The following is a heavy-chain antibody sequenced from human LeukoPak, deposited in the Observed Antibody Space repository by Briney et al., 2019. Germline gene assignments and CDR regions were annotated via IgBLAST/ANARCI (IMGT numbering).Heavy chain of an antibody. CDR2: IYSGGST. D-gene: IGHD3-16*01. CDR1: GFTVSSNY. Sequence: GGSLRLSCEASGFTVSSNYMSWVRQAPGKGLEWVSVIYSGGSTYYADSVKGRFTISRDNSKNTLSLQMTSLRGEDTAVYYCAKTLYDYGDYWGQGTLVTVSS. J-gene: IGHJ4*02. CDR3: AKTLYDYGDY. V-gene: IGHV3-66*01.